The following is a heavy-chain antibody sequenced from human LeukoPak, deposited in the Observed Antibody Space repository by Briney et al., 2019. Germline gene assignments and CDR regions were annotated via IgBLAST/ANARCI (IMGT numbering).Heavy chain of an antibody. J-gene: IGHJ4*02. V-gene: IGHV1-2*04. CDR3: ARGRDGYNSALDY. CDR1: GYTFTGYY. D-gene: IGHD5-24*01. Sequence: ASVKVSCKASGYTFTGYYMHWVRQAPGQGLEWMGWINPNSGGTNYAQKFQGWVTMTRDTSISTAYMELSRLRSDDTAVYYCARGRDGYNSALDYWGQGTLVTVSS. CDR2: INPNSGGT.